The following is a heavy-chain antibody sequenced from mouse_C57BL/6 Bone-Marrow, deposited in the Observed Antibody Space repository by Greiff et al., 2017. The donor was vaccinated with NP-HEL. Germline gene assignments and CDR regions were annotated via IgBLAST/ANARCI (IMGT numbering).Heavy chain of an antibody. CDR3: ATRCNPYWYFDV. D-gene: IGHD2-1*01. V-gene: IGHV1-4*01. J-gene: IGHJ1*03. CDR1: GYTFTSYT. CDR2: INPSSGYT. Sequence: QVHVKQSGAELARPGASVKMSCKASGYTFTSYTMHWVQQRPGPGLEWIGYINPSSGYTKYNQKFKDKATLTADKSSSTAYMQLSSLTSEDSAVYYCATRCNPYWYFDVWGTGTTVTVSS.